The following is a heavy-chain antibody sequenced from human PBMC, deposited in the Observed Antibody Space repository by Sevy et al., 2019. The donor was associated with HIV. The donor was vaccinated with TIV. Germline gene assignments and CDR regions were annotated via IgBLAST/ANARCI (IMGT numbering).Heavy chain of an antibody. CDR3: AGGRGRSSTSCLDY. V-gene: IGHV4-31*03. Sequence: SETLSLTCTVSGGSISSGGYYWSWIRQHPGKGLEWIGYIYYSGSTYYHPSLKSRVTISVDTSKNQFSLKLSSVTAADTAVYYCAGGRGRSSTSCLDYWGQGTLVTVSS. CDR1: GGSISSGGYY. CDR2: IYYSGST. J-gene: IGHJ4*02. D-gene: IGHD2-2*01.